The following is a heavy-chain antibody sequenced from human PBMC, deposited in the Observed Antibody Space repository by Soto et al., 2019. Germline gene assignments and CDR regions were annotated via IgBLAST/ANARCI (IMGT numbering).Heavy chain of an antibody. CDR3: ARQSTPNWFDP. Sequence: SETLSLTCTVSGGSISSSSYYWGWIRQPPGKGLEWIGSIYYSGSTYYNPSLKSRVTISVDTSKNQFSLKLSSVTAADTAVYYCARQSTPNWFDPWGQGTLVTVSS. CDR2: IYYSGST. J-gene: IGHJ5*02. CDR1: GGSISSSSYY. V-gene: IGHV4-39*01.